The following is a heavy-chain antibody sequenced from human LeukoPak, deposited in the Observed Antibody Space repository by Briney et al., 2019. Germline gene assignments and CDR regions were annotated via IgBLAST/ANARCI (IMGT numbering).Heavy chain of an antibody. Sequence: GASVKVSCKASGYTFTRYGMNWVRQAPGQGLEWMGWINTNTGNPTYAQGFTGRFVFSLDTSVSTAYLQITSLKAEDTAVYYCAREPYRFDYWGQGTLVTVSS. CDR1: GYTFTRYG. CDR3: AREPYRFDY. CDR2: INTNTGNP. D-gene: IGHD3-16*02. J-gene: IGHJ4*02. V-gene: IGHV7-4-1*02.